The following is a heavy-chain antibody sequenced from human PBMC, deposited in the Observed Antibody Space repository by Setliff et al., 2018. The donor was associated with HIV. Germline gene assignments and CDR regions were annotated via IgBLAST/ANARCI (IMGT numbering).Heavy chain of an antibody. Sequence: SETLSLTCTVSGGSMTSNSYYWGWIRQPPGRGLEWIGSIHYSGGTYYSPSLKSRVTILVDTSKNQFSLKLNSVTAADTAVYYCARATFSSSWYPFDGFDIWGQGTMVTVSS. CDR3: ARATFSSSWYPFDGFDI. V-gene: IGHV4-39*07. J-gene: IGHJ3*02. CDR2: IHYSGGT. D-gene: IGHD6-13*01. CDR1: GGSMTSNSYY.